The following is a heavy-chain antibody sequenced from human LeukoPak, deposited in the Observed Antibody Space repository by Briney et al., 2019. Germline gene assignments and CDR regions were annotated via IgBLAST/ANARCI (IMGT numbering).Heavy chain of an antibody. CDR3: ARVEATTARSYYYYYMDV. V-gene: IGHV3-21*06. Sequence: PGGSLRLSCSASGFSFTSYAMNWVRQAPGKGLEWVSSITTGSSYIYYADSVRGRFSVSRDNAKNSPYLEMNSLRAEDTAVYYCARVEATTARSYYYYYMDVWGKGTTVTVSS. CDR2: ITTGSSYI. J-gene: IGHJ6*03. D-gene: IGHD1-1*01. CDR1: GFSFTSYA.